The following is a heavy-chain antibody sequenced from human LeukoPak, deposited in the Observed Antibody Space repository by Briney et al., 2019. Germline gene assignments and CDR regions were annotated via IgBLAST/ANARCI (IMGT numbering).Heavy chain of an antibody. D-gene: IGHD2-8*01. V-gene: IGHV4-4*07. CDR2: IYSSGST. CDR3: ASSPTNKALQNKYYYYGMDV. Sequence: SETLSLTCTVSGDSITNYYWSWIRQPAGKGLEWIGRIYSSGSTNYNPSLKRRVTMSIDTSKNQFSLELTSVTAADTAVYYCASSPTNKALQNKYYYYGMDVWGQGTTATVSS. J-gene: IGHJ6*02. CDR1: GDSITNYY.